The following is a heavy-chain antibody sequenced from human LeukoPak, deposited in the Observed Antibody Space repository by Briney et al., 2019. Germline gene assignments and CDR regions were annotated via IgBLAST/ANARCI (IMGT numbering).Heavy chain of an antibody. CDR3: AVYYYDRQSPF. CDR2: INPNSGGT. V-gene: IGHV1-2*06. D-gene: IGHD3-22*01. Sequence: ASVKVSCKASGYTFTSCDINWVRQATGQGLEWMGRINPNSGGTNYAQKFQGRVTMTRDTSISTAYMELSRLRSDDTAVYYCAVYYYDRQSPFWGQGTLVTVSS. J-gene: IGHJ4*02. CDR1: GYTFTSCD.